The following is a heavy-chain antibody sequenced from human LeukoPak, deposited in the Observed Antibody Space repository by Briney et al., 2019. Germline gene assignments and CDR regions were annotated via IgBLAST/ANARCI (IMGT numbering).Heavy chain of an antibody. V-gene: IGHV4-59*01. CDR3: ARSHKAMAGEGLFDY. J-gene: IGHJ4*02. CDR1: GGSISSYY. CDR2: IYNSENT. D-gene: IGHD5-18*01. Sequence: SETLSLTCTVSGGSISSYYWSWIRQPPGKGLGWIGYIYNSENTNYNPSLKSRVTISVDTSKSQFSLKLFSVTAADSAVYYCARSHKAMAGEGLFDYWGQGTLITVSS.